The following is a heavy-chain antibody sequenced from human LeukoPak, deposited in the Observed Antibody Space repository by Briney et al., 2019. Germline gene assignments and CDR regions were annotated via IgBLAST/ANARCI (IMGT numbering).Heavy chain of an antibody. J-gene: IGHJ5*02. CDR2: ISSSSSYI. CDR1: GFTFSSYS. V-gene: IGHV3-21*04. Sequence: GGSLRLSCAASGFTFSSYSMNWVRQAPGKGLEWVSSISSSSSYIYYADSVKGRFTISRDNAKNSLYLQMNSLRAEDTAVYYCARLDGSGSYSHWFDPWGQGTLVTVSS. D-gene: IGHD3-10*01. CDR3: ARLDGSGSYSHWFDP.